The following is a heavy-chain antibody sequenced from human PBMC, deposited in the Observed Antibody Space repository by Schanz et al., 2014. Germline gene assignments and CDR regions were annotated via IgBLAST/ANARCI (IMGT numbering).Heavy chain of an antibody. J-gene: IGHJ4*02. CDR1: GFTFSDAW. CDR2: IHSKTDGGTA. CDR3: STTGRLWFGEFV. V-gene: IGHV3-15*01. Sequence: EVQLVESGGGLIQPGGSLRLSCTASGFTFSDAWMNWVRQAPGKGLEWVGRIHSKTDGGTADYAAPVKGRFTISRDDSKNTVYLQMNSLKTEDTAVYFCSTTGRLWFGEFVWGQGTLVTVSS. D-gene: IGHD3-10*01.